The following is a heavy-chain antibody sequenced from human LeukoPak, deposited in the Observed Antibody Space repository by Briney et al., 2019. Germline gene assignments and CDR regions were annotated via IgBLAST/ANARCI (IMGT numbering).Heavy chain of an antibody. D-gene: IGHD5-18*01. CDR1: GGSFSGYY. V-gene: IGHV4-34*01. J-gene: IGHJ4*02. Sequence: SETLSLTCAVYGGSFSGYYWSWIRQPPGKGLGWMGEINHSGSTNYNPSLKSRVTISVDTSKNQFSLKLSSVTAADTAVYYCARPVDTAMVKVAWDYWGQGTLVTVSS. CDR3: ARPVDTAMVKVAWDY. CDR2: INHSGST.